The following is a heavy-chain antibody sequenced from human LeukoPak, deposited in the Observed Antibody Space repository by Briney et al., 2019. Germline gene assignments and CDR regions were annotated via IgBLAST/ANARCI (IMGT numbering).Heavy chain of an antibody. CDR1: GFTFSTYY. D-gene: IGHD5-24*01. Sequence: GGPLSLPWEAPGFTFSTYYMSWIRQAPGKGLEWVSSITHSGRTIYYAASVKGRFTISRDNAKNSLYLQMNSLRDEDTAVYYCARVVGRWGFDYWGQGTLVTVSS. V-gene: IGHV3-11*01. J-gene: IGHJ4*02. CDR3: ARVVGRWGFDY. CDR2: ITHSGRTI.